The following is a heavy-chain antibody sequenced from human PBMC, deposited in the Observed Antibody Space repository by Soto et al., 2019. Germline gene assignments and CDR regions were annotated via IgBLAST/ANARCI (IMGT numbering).Heavy chain of an antibody. Sequence: GGSLRLSCAASGFTFSSYDMSWVRQAPGKGLEWVAAISYVGSDTYYADSVKGRFTITRDNSKNTLYLQMNSLRAEDTAVYYCARSCTVTVAQGYWGQGTLVTVSS. CDR2: ISYVGSDT. CDR1: GFTFSSYD. V-gene: IGHV3-30*03. J-gene: IGHJ4*02. CDR3: ARSCTVTVAQGY. D-gene: IGHD6-19*01.